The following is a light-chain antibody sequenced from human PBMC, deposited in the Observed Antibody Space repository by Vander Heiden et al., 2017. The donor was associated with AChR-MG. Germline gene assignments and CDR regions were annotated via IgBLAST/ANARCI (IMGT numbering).Light chain of an antibody. Sequence: EIVMTQSPATLSVSPGERVTLSCRASQSINTNLAWYQQKPGQSPRLLIYGASTRATGIPARFSGSGSGTEFTLTISSLQSEEFAVYYCQQYNNWPPYTFGQGTKLEIK. CDR2: GAS. CDR3: QQYNNWPPYT. V-gene: IGKV3-15*01. J-gene: IGKJ2*01. CDR1: QSINTN.